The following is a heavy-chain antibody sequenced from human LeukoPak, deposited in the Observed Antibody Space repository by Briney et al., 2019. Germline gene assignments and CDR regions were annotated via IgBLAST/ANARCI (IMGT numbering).Heavy chain of an antibody. Sequence: ASVKVSCKASGYTFTSYGISWVRQAPGQGLEWMGWISAYNGNTNYAQKLQGRVTMTTDTSTSTAYMELSSLRSEDTAVYYCASSTYYDILTGYYIAFDIWGQGTMVTVSS. V-gene: IGHV1-18*01. CDR1: GYTFTSYG. D-gene: IGHD3-9*01. CDR3: ASSTYYDILTGYYIAFDI. CDR2: ISAYNGNT. J-gene: IGHJ3*02.